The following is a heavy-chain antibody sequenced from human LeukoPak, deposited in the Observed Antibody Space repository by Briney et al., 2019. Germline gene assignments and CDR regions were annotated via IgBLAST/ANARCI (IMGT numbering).Heavy chain of an antibody. V-gene: IGHV4-30-4*01. CDR3: AREGSSGYSSVFDY. CDR1: GGSISSGDYY. J-gene: IGHJ4*02. Sequence: SQTLSLTCTVSGGSISSGDYYWSWIRQPPGKGLEWIGYIYYSGSTYYNPSLKSRVTISVDTSKNQFSLKLSSVTAADTAVYYCAREGSSGYSSVFDYWGQGTLVAVSS. CDR2: IYYSGST. D-gene: IGHD3-22*01.